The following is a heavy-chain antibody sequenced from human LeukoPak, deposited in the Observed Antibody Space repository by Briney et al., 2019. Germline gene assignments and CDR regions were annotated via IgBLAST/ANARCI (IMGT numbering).Heavy chain of an antibody. CDR1: GYSFTSYW. CDR3: ARQYCSGGSCYPNAFDI. Sequence: GESLKISCKGSGYSFTSYWIGWVRQMPGKGLEWMGIIYSGDSDTRYSPSFQGQVTISADKSISTAYLQWSSLKASDTAMYYCARQYCSGGSCYPNAFDIWGQGTMVTVSS. J-gene: IGHJ3*02. CDR2: IYSGDSDT. V-gene: IGHV5-51*01. D-gene: IGHD2-15*01.